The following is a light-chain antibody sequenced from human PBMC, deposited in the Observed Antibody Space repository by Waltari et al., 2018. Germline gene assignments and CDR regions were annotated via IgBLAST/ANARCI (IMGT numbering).Light chain of an antibody. J-gene: IGKJ1*01. CDR3: MQGTHFPWT. CDR1: QSLLNSDGNSY. CDR2: KVS. V-gene: IGKV2-30*01. Sequence: DVVMIQSPISLPITPGQSASMTCRSSQSLLNSDGNSYLSWFVQRPGQPPRRLIYKVSKRASGVPDRFSGRGAGTDFTLQINRVEAEDVGIYYCMQGTHFPWTFGQGTKVEIK.